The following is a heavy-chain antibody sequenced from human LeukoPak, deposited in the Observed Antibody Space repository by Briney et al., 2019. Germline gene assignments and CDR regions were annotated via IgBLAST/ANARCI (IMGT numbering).Heavy chain of an antibody. CDR1: GGSFSGYY. Sequence: SETLSLTCAVYGGSFSGYYWSWIRQPPGKGLEWIGEINHSGSTNYNPSLKSRVTISVDTSKNQFSLKLSSVTAADTAVYYCARGGYIDYWGQGTLVTVSS. D-gene: IGHD5-12*01. CDR3: ARGGYIDY. CDR2: INHSGST. J-gene: IGHJ4*02. V-gene: IGHV4-34*01.